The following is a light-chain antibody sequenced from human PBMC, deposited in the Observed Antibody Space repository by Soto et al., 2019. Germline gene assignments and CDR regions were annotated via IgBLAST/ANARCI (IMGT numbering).Light chain of an antibody. Sequence: EIVLTQSPGTLSLSPGESATLSCRASQSVTSSYLAWYQQKPGPAPRLLIYGASSRATGIPDRFSGSGSGTDFTLTISRLEPEDCAVYYCQQYGSSLFTFGPGTKVDIK. J-gene: IGKJ3*01. V-gene: IGKV3-20*01. CDR2: GAS. CDR3: QQYGSSLFT. CDR1: QSVTSSY.